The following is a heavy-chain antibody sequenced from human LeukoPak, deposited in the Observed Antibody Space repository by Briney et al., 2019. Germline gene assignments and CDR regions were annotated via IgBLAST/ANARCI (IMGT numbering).Heavy chain of an antibody. J-gene: IGHJ4*02. CDR2: ISWNSGSI. Sequence: PGGSLRLSCAASGFTFDDYAMHWVRQAPGKGLEWVSGISWNSGSIGYADSVKGRFTISRDNAKNSLYLQMNSLRAEDTALYYCAKGPYYDISGANYFDYWGQGTLVTVSS. D-gene: IGHD3-9*01. V-gene: IGHV3-9*01. CDR1: GFTFDDYA. CDR3: AKGPYYDISGANYFDY.